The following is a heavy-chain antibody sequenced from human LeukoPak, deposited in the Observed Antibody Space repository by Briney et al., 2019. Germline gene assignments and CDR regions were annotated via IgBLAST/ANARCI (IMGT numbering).Heavy chain of an antibody. CDR1: GGSISSYY. CDR3: AREVVVTAIPDWYFDL. Sequence: TSSETLFLTCTVSGGSISSYYWSWIRQPPGKGLEWIGYIYYSGSTNYNPSLKSRVTISVDTSKNQFSLKLSSVTAADTAVYYCAREVVVTAIPDWYFDLWGRGTLVTVSS. D-gene: IGHD2-21*02. J-gene: IGHJ2*01. V-gene: IGHV4-59*01. CDR2: IYYSGST.